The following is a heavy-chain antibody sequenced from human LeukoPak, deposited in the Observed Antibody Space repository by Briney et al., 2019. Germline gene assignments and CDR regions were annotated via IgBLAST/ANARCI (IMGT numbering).Heavy chain of an antibody. J-gene: IGHJ3*02. CDR2: IYYSGNT. CDR1: GDSIDSRTYY. CDR3: AREPRLNAFDI. Sequence: SESLSLTCTVSGDSIDSRTYYWGWIRQPPGKGLEWIGNIYYSGNTYYNASLKSRVTISVDTSKNQFSLKLSSVTAADTAVYYCAREPRLNAFDIWGQGTMVTVSS. D-gene: IGHD2-21*01. V-gene: IGHV4-39*07.